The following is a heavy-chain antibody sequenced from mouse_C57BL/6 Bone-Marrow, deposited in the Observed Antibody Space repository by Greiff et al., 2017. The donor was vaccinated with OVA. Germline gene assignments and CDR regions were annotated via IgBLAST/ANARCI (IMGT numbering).Heavy chain of an antibody. CDR1: GYTFTSYW. V-gene: IGHV1-52*01. CDR2: IDPSDSAT. J-gene: IGHJ3*01. Sequence: QVHVKQPGAELVRPGSSVKLSCKASGYTFTSYWMHWVKQRPIQGLEWIGNIDPSDSATHYNQKFKDKAPLTVDKSSSTAYMQLSRLTSEDSAVYYCARGDYDSFAYWGQGTLVTFAA. CDR3: ARGDYDSFAY. D-gene: IGHD2-4*01.